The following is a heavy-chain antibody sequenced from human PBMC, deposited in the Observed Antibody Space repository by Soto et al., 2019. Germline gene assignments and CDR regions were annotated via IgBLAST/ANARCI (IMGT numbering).Heavy chain of an antibody. Sequence: GGSLRLSCAASGFTFSTYGMHWVRQAPGKGLEWVAAMSYDGTKQYYVDSVKGRFTISRDNSRNTLFLQLNSLRDEDTAVYYCAKEYGSTWIDHWGQGTPVTV. CDR1: GFTFSTYG. CDR3: AKEYGSTWIDH. D-gene: IGHD6-13*01. CDR2: MSYDGTKQ. J-gene: IGHJ4*02. V-gene: IGHV3-30*18.